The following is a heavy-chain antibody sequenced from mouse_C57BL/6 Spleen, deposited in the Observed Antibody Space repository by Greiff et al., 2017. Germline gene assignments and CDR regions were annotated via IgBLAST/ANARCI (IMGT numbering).Heavy chain of an antibody. V-gene: IGHV7-3*01. J-gene: IGHJ4*01. CDR1: GFTFTAYY. Sequence: DVMLVESGGGLVQPGGSLSLSCAASGFTFTAYYLSWVRQPPGKALEWMGFIRNKAKGYTTEYSASVNGRITISRDNSQSILYLQMNALRAEDSATEYCARVWDNNAMDYWGQGTSVTVSS. CDR3: ARVWDNNAMDY. CDR2: IRNKAKGYTT. D-gene: IGHD2-10*02.